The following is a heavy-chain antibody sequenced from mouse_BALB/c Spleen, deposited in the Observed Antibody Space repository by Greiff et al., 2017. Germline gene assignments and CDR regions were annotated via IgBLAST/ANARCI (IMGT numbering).Heavy chain of an antibody. D-gene: IGHD2-1*01. CDR1: GFTFSSYA. J-gene: IGHJ3*01. CDR3: ARRGNYTFAY. V-gene: IGHV5-9-1*01. CDR2: ISSGGSYT. Sequence: DVMLVESGGGLVKPGGSLKLSCAASGFTFSSYAMSWVRQTPEKRLEWVATISSGGSYTYYPDSVKGRFTISRDNAKNTLYLQMSSLRSEDTAMYYCARRGNYTFAYWGQGTLVTVSA.